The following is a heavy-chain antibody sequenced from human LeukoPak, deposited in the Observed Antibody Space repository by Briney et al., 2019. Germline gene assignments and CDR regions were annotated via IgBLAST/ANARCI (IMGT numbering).Heavy chain of an antibody. Sequence: GSSVKVSCKASGGTFSSYAISWVRQAPGQGLEWMGGIIPIFGTANYAQKFQGRVTITADESTSTAYMELSSLRSDDTAVYYCAREKAPYYDFWSGYYSGDAFDIWGQGTMVTVSS. J-gene: IGHJ3*02. CDR1: GGTFSSYA. V-gene: IGHV1-69*01. CDR3: AREKAPYYDFWSGYYSGDAFDI. D-gene: IGHD3-3*01. CDR2: IIPIFGTA.